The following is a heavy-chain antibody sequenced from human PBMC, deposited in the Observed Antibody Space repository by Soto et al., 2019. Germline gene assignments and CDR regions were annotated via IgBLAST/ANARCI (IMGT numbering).Heavy chain of an antibody. CDR2: INPSGVAT. D-gene: IGHD3-3*01. V-gene: IGHV3-23*01. J-gene: IGHJ5*02. CDR3: AKAHRSAYNSVYYGLFDP. Sequence: EVQLLESGGGLVQPGGSLRLSCAASGFTFSSYAMSWVRQAPGKGLGWVSSINPSGVATSYADSVKGRFTISRDNSKNTLYLQLSSLGADDTALYFCAKAHRSAYNSVYYGLFDPRGQGTLGTVYS. CDR1: GFTFSSYA.